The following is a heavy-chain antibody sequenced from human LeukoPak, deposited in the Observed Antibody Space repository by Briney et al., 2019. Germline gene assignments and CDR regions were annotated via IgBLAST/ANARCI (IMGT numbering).Heavy chain of an antibody. J-gene: IGHJ4*02. CDR1: GFTFSSYA. D-gene: IGHD2-15*01. CDR3: ATPLVAAYRTSNDY. Sequence: GGSLRLSCAASGFTFSSYAMSWVRQAPGKGLEWVSAISGSGGSTYYAESVKGRFTISRDNSKNTLYLQMTSLRAEDTAVYYCATPLVAAYRTSNDYWGQGTLVTVSS. CDR2: ISGSGGST. V-gene: IGHV3-23*01.